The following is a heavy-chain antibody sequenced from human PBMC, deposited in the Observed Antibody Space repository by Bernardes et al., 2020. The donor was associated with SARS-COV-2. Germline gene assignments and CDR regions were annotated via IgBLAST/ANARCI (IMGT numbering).Heavy chain of an antibody. V-gene: IGHV4-39*01. CDR1: GASINTAFYF. Sequence: SETLSLTCSVSGASINTAFYFWGWIRQPPGQGLQWIGSLFHSGSTHCKPSLKSRVTMSIDTSKNQFSLNLTSVTAADTAVYYCARLNGPEGGMNVWGQGTTVRVSS. J-gene: IGHJ6*02. CDR3: ARLNGPEGGMNV. D-gene: IGHD3-16*01. CDR2: LFHSGST.